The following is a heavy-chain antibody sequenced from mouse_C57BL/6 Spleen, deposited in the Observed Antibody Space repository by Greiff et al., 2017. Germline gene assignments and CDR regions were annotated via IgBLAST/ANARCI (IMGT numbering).Heavy chain of an antibody. J-gene: IGHJ2*01. V-gene: IGHV1-53*01. CDR3: AREVGYYDYFDY. Sequence: VQLQQSGTELVKPGASVKLSCKASGYTFTSYWMHWVKQRPGQGLEWIGNINPSNGGTNYNEKFKSKATLTVDKSSSTAYMQLSSLTSEDSAVYYCAREVGYYDYFDYWGQGTTLTVSS. CDR2: INPSNGGT. CDR1: GYTFTSYW. D-gene: IGHD2-3*01.